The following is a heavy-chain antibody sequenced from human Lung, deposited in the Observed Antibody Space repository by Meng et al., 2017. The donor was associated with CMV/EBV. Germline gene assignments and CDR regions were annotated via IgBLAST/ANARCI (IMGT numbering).Heavy chain of an antibody. J-gene: IGHJ4*02. CDR1: GGTFSSYA. D-gene: IGHD2-2*01. Sequence: SVXVSXKASGGTFSSYAISWVRQAPGQGLEWMGGIIPILGIANYAQKFQGRVTITADKSTSTAYMELSSLRSEDTAVYYCARGTGYCSSTSCWGPDDPSYYFDYWXKGTXVTVSS. CDR2: IIPILGIA. V-gene: IGHV1-69*10. CDR3: ARGTGYCSSTSCWGPDDPSYYFDY.